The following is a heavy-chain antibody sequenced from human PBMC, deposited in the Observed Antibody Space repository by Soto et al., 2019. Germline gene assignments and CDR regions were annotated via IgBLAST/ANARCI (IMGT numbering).Heavy chain of an antibody. CDR2: IKQDGSEK. CDR3: ARDGIQLWYYYFDY. D-gene: IGHD5-18*01. V-gene: IGHV3-7*05. CDR1: GFTFSSYW. Sequence: GGSLRLSCAASGFTFSSYWMSWVRQAPGKGLEWVANIKQDGSEKYYVDSVKGRFTISRDNAKNSLYLQMNSLRAEDTAVYYCARDGIQLWYYYFDYWGQGTLVTVSS. J-gene: IGHJ4*02.